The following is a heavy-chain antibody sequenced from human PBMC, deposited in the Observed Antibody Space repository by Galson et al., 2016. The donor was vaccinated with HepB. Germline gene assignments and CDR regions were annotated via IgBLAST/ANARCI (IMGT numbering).Heavy chain of an antibody. CDR2: IFHTGRV. V-gene: IGHV4-4*02. CDR1: GGSISSHSW. CDR3: ARQYWGGPIDY. Sequence: ETLSLTCAVSGGSISSHSWWSWVRQPPGQGLEWIGQIFHTGRVNYTPSLASRVTISIDTSNNHFSLRLTSVTAADTALYYCARQYWGGPIDYWGQGTLVTVSS. J-gene: IGHJ4*02. D-gene: IGHD2/OR15-2a*01.